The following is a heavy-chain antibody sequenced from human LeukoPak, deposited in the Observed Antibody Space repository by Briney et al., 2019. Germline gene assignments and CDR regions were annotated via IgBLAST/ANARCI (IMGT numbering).Heavy chain of an antibody. CDR2: IYYSGRT. V-gene: IGHV4-39*01. J-gene: IGHJ4*02. D-gene: IGHD3-3*01. CDR1: GGSISSSSDF. Sequence: PSETLSLTCTVSGGSISSSSDFWGWIRQPPGKGLEWIGSIYYSGRTYNNPSLKSRVTISVDTSKNQFSLKLSSVTAADTAVYYCAEIRSWRGYWGQGTLVTVSS. CDR3: AEIRSWRGY.